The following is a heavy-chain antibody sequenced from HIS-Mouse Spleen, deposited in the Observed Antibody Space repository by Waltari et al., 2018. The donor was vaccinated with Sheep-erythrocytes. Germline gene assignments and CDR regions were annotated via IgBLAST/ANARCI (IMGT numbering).Heavy chain of an antibody. J-gene: IGHJ4*02. D-gene: IGHD1-26*01. CDR2: ISSSRSYI. Sequence: WVSSISSSRSYIYYADAVKGRFTISRDNAKNSLYLQMNSLRAEDTAVYYCARVASGATFDYWGQGTLVTVSS. V-gene: IGHV3-21*01. CDR3: ARVASGATFDY.